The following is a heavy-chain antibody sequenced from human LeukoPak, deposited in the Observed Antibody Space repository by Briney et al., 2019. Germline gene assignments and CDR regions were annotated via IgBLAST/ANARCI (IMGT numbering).Heavy chain of an antibody. Sequence: PGGSLRLSCAASGFTFSTYGMSWVRQAPGKGLEWVSGISGSGGSTYYADSVKGRFTISRDNSKNTLYPQMNSLRAEDAAVYYCAKRIEDGSGYYSFAYWGQGTLVTVSS. J-gene: IGHJ4*02. V-gene: IGHV3-23*01. D-gene: IGHD3-22*01. CDR1: GFTFSTYG. CDR3: AKRIEDGSGYYSFAY. CDR2: ISGSGGST.